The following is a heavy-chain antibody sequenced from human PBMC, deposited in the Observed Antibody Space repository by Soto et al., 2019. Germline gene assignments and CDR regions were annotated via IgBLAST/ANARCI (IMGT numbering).Heavy chain of an antibody. CDR1: GGTFSSYA. CDR3: ASGEFGITMIVVVRGEPRTIKRWAFDI. D-gene: IGHD3-22*01. J-gene: IGHJ3*02. V-gene: IGHV1-69*13. Sequence: AASVKVSCKASGGTFSSYAISWVRQAPGQGLEWMGGIIPIFGTANYAQKFQGRVTITADESTSTAYMELSSLRSEDTAVYYCASGEFGITMIVVVRGEPRTIKRWAFDIWGQGTMVTVSS. CDR2: IIPIFGTA.